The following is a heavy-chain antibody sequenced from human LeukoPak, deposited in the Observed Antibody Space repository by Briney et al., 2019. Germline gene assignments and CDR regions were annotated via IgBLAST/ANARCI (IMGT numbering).Heavy chain of an antibody. CDR2: SSTVTGNI. J-gene: IGHJ6*03. CDR1: GFAFISTS. D-gene: IGHD1-1*01. V-gene: IGHV3-21*04. Sequence: GGSLRLSCAASGFAFISTSIHWVRQAPGKGLEWLSSSSTVTGNIYYADSVKGRFTISRDNAKNSLYLQMSSLRAEDTALYFCATTGNYYDMDVWGKGTTVTVSS. CDR3: ATTGNYYDMDV.